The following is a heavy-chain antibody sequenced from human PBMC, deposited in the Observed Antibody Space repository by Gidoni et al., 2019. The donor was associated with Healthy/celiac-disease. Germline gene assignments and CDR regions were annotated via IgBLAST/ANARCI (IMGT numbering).Heavy chain of an antibody. Sequence: QVQLVESGGGVVQPGRSRRLRWVAAGFTSRSYGRHWVRQAPGKGLEWVAVIWYDGSNKYFADSVKGRFTISRYNSKHTLYLQMNRLRAEDTAVYYCARELLAAASLDYNYGLDVWGQGNTVTVSS. V-gene: IGHV3-33*01. CDR2: IWYDGSNK. J-gene: IGHJ6*02. D-gene: IGHD6-13*01. CDR1: GFTSRSYG. CDR3: ARELLAAASLDYNYGLDV.